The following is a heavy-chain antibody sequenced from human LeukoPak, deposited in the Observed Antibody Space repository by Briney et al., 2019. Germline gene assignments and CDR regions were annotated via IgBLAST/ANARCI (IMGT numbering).Heavy chain of an antibody. CDR3: ARFDDILTGYYFDY. V-gene: IGHV1-2*02. Sequence: ASVKASCKASGYTFTGYYMHWVRQAPGQGLEWMGWINPNSGGTNYAQKFQGRVTMTRDTSISTAYMELSRLRSDDTAVYYCARFDDILTGYYFDYWGQGTLVTVSS. CDR2: INPNSGGT. J-gene: IGHJ4*02. CDR1: GYTFTGYY. D-gene: IGHD3-9*01.